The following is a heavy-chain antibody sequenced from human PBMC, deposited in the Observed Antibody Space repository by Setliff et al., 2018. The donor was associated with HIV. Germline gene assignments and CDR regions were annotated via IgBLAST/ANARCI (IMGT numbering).Heavy chain of an antibody. CDR3: ARSKTFYDFWGGYYTHGAFKI. CDR2: IFYSGIT. CDR1: SGSITSRTYY. Sequence: PSETLSLTCTVSSGSITSRTYYWGWIRQPPGKGLEWIGSIFYSGITYYNPSLKSRVSISVDTSKNQFSLNPTSVTAADTAVYYCARSKTFYDFWGGYYTHGAFKIWGLGTMVTVSS. J-gene: IGHJ3*02. D-gene: IGHD3-3*01. V-gene: IGHV4-39*01.